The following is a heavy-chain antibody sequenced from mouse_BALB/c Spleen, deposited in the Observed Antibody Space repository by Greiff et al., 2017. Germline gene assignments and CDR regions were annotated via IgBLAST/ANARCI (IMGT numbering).Heavy chain of an antibody. J-gene: IGHJ3*01. CDR1: GYTFTSYV. V-gene: IGHV1-14*01. Sequence: EVQLQQSGPELVKPGASVKMSCKASGYTFTSYVMHWVKQKPGQGLEWIGYINPYNVGTKYNEKFKGKATLTSDKSSSTAYMELSSLTCEDSAVDYCARNYDDDGAWFAYWGQGTLVTVSA. CDR3: ARNYDDDGAWFAY. CDR2: INPYNVGT. D-gene: IGHD2-4*01.